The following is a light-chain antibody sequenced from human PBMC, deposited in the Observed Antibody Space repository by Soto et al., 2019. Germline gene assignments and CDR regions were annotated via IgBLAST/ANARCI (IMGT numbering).Light chain of an antibody. CDR3: SSYTNINTRACV. CDR2: EVT. V-gene: IGLV2-14*01. CDR1: SGDSGSYNR. Sequence: QSALTQPASVSGSPGQSITISCTGTSGDSGSYNRVSWYQQHPGKAPKLIIYEVTDRPSGVSNRFSGSKSGNTASLTISGLQAEDEAEYYCSSYTNINTRACVFGTGTKV. J-gene: IGLJ1*01.